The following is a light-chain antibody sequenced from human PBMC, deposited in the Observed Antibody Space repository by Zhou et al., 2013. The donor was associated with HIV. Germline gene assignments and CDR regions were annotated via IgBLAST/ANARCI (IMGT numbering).Light chain of an antibody. V-gene: IGKV1-5*03. CDR1: QSVNSW. CDR2: QAS. Sequence: DIQMTQSPSTLSASVGDRLTITCRASQSVNSWLAWYQQKPGKAPQLLIYQASTLEAGVPSRFSGSGSGTEFTLTISSLQPDDFATYYCQQYHTYPVTFGEGTKVDIK. J-gene: IGKJ4*01. CDR3: QQYHTYPVT.